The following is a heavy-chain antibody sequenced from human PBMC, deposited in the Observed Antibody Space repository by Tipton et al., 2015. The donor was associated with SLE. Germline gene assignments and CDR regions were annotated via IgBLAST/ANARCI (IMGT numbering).Heavy chain of an antibody. J-gene: IGHJ6*02. D-gene: IGHD3-22*01. CDR2: ISYSGST. Sequence: TLSLTCTVSGGSISTYYWSWIRQPPGKGLEWIGYISYSGSTHYSPSLKSRVTISLDTSKNQFSLRLSSVTAADTAVYYCAKVRGDDSSGLYSYGLAVWGQGTTVTVSS. CDR1: GGSISTYY. CDR3: AKVRGDDSSGLYSYGLAV. V-gene: IGHV4-59*01.